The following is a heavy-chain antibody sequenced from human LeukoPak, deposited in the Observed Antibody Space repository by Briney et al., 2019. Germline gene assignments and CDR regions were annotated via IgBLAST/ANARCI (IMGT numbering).Heavy chain of an antibody. D-gene: IGHD3-16*01. V-gene: IGHV3-23*01. Sequence: GGSLRLSCAASGFTFSSYAMSWVRQAPGKGLEWVSAISGSGGVSTYYAESVKGRFTISRDNSKSTLYLQMNSLRAEDTAVYYCARDVGETTPADAFDIWGQGTMVTVSS. J-gene: IGHJ3*02. CDR1: GFTFSSYA. CDR3: ARDVGETTPADAFDI. CDR2: ISGSGGVST.